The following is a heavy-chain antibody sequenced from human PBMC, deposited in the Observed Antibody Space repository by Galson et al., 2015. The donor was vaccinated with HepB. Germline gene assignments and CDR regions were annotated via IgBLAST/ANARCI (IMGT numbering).Heavy chain of an antibody. D-gene: IGHD6-6*01. CDR2: IDWDDDK. CDR1: GFSLSTSGMC. J-gene: IGHJ3*02. V-gene: IGHV2-70*17. CDR3: ARIQGGSSSSAFDI. Sequence: PALVKPTQTLTLTCTFSGFSLSTSGMCVSWIRQPPGKALEWLARIDWDDDKFYSTSLKTRLTISKDTSKNQVVLTMTNMDPVDTATYYCARIQGGSSSSAFDIWGQGTMVTVSS.